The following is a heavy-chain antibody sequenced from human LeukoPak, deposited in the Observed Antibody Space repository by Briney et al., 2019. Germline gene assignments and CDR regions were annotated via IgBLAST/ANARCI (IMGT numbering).Heavy chain of an antibody. CDR1: GGSISSGGYY. J-gene: IGHJ4*02. CDR3: ARGRYYGSEKFDY. V-gene: IGHV4-31*03. D-gene: IGHD3-10*01. CDR2: IYYSGST. Sequence: PSETLSLTCTVSGGSISSGGYYWSWIRQHPGKGLEWIGYIYYSGSTYYNPSLKSRVTISVDTSKNQFSLKLSSVTAADTAVYYCARGRYYGSEKFDYWGQGTLVTVSS.